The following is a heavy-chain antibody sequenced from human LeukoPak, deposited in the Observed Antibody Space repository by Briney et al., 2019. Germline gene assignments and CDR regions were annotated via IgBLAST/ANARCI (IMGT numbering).Heavy chain of an antibody. J-gene: IGHJ5*02. CDR3: ARTQYSSGWYNWFDT. CDR1: GFTISSYA. CDR2: ISGSGGIT. V-gene: IGHV3-23*01. D-gene: IGHD6-19*01. Sequence: GGALRLSCAASGFTISSYAMSWVRQAPGKGLEWVSAISGSGGITYYADSVKGRVTISRDNSKQTLCQQMNSLRAEDTAVYYCARTQYSSGWYNWFDTWGQGTLVTVSS.